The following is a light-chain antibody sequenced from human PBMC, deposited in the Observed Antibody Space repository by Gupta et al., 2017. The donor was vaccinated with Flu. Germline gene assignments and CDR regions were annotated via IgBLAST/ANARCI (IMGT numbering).Light chain of an antibody. CDR3: KQAYSFPLT. Sequence: IQMPQSPSSVSASVGDRVTVTCRASQVIYSQLGWYQQKPGKAPKLLIYPASTLQGGVPARFSGSGSETDFTLNITSLQPEDAATYYCKQAYSFPLTFGGGSKVEIK. CDR2: PAS. CDR1: QVIYSQ. J-gene: IGKJ4*01. V-gene: IGKV1-12*01.